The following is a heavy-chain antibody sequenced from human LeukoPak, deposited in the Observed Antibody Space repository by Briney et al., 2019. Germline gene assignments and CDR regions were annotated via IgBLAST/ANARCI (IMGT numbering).Heavy chain of an antibody. V-gene: IGHV1-46*01. Sequence: ASVKVSCKASGYTFTSYYMHWVRQAPGQGLEWMGIINPSGGSTSYAQKFQGRVTMTRDTSTSTVYTELSSLTSEDTAVYYCASPSYGSGSYSNYYYYGMDVWGQGTTVTVSS. CDR3: ASPSYGSGSYSNYYYYGMDV. CDR2: INPSGGST. D-gene: IGHD3-10*01. J-gene: IGHJ6*02. CDR1: GYTFTSYY.